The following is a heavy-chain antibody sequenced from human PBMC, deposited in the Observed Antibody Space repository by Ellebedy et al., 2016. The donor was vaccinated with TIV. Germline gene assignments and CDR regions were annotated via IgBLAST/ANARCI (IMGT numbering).Heavy chain of an antibody. J-gene: IGHJ4*02. CDR1: GFTFSSHW. CDR2: IKLDGSDK. V-gene: IGHV3-7*03. D-gene: IGHD1-26*01. Sequence: GGSLKISXAASGFTFSSHWMSWVRQAPGKGLEWVANIKLDGSDKYYVDSVKGRFTISRDNAENSLYLQMNSLRAEDTAVYYCVRGGGSFDYWGQGTLVTVSS. CDR3: VRGGGSFDY.